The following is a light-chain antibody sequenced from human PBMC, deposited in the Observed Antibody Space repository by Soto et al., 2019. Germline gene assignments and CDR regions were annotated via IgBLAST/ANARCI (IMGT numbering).Light chain of an antibody. CDR1: QSVSIY. CDR3: QQRISWPPT. J-gene: IGKJ5*01. Sequence: EIVLTQSPATLSLSPGERATVSCRASQSVSIYLAWYQQKPGQAPRLLIYDASNRATGIPARFSGSGSGADFTLTIRSLEPDDFAVYYCQQRISWPPTFGQGTRLEMK. CDR2: DAS. V-gene: IGKV3-11*01.